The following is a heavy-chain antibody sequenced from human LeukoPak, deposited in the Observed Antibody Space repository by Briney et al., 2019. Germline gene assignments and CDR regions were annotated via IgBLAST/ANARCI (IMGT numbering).Heavy chain of an antibody. D-gene: IGHD5-18*01. J-gene: IGHJ4*02. CDR1: GGSISSYY. CDR2: IYYSGST. Sequence: SETLSLTCTVSGGSISSYYWSWIRQPPGKGLEWIGYIYYSGSTNYNPSLKSRVTISVDTSKNQFSLKLSSVTAADTAVYYCARQGVVGGYSYGLVYWGQGTLVTVSS. V-gene: IGHV4-59*01. CDR3: ARQGVVGGYSYGLVY.